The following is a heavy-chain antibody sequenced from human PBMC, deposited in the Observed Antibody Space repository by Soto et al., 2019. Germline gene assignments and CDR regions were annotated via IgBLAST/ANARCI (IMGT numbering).Heavy chain of an antibody. CDR2: IIPIFGTA. Sequence: QVQLVQSGAEVKKPGSSVKVSCKASGGTFSSYAISWVRQAPGQGLEWMGGIIPIFGTANYAQKFQGRVTITEDESTSTAYKELSSMRSEATAVYYCARESCTNGVCYWVGNWFDPWGQGTLVTVSS. CDR1: GGTFSSYA. D-gene: IGHD2-8*01. V-gene: IGHV1-69*01. J-gene: IGHJ5*02. CDR3: ARESCTNGVCYWVGNWFDP.